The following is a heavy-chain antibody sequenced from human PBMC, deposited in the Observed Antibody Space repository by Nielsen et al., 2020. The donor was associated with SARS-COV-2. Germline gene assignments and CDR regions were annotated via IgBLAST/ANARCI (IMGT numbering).Heavy chain of an antibody. J-gene: IGHJ4*02. CDR2: ISWDGGST. CDR3: AKDGSSSWYYFDY. CDR1: GFTFDDYT. Sequence: GESLKISCAASGFTFDDYTMHWVRQAPGKGLEWVSLISWDGGSTYYADSVKGRFTISRDNSKNSLYLQMNSLRTEDTALYYCAKDGSSSWYYFDYWGQGTLVTVSS. V-gene: IGHV3-43*01. D-gene: IGHD6-13*01.